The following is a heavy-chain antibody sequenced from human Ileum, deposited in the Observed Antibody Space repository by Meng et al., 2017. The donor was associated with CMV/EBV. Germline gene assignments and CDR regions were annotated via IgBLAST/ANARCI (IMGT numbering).Heavy chain of an antibody. V-gene: IGHV3-15*01. CDR3: ATGTGKTDFDY. CDR2: VKANAEGGTI. Sequence: CADSGFTFSKTWMNWVRQAPGKGLGWVGRVKANAEGGTIDYAALVEGRFTISRDDSRTTLFLHMNSLKTEDTAVYYCATGTGKTDFDYWGQGTLVTVSS. J-gene: IGHJ4*02. CDR1: GFTFSKTW. D-gene: IGHD3-10*01.